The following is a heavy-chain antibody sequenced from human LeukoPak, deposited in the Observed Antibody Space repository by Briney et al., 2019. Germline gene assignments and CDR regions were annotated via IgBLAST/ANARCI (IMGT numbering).Heavy chain of an antibody. Sequence: ASVKVSCKTSGYTFTSDGISWVRQAPGQGLEWMGWINPNSGGTNYAQKFQGWVTMTRDTSISTAYMELSRLRSDDTAVYYCARAPDDSSGYYSYYFDYWGQGTLVTVSS. D-gene: IGHD3-22*01. CDR2: INPNSGGT. V-gene: IGHV1-2*04. CDR3: ARAPDDSSGYYSYYFDY. CDR1: GYTFTSDG. J-gene: IGHJ4*02.